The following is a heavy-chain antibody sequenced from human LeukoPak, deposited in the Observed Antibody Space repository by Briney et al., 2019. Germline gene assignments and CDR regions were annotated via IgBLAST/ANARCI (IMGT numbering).Heavy chain of an antibody. J-gene: IGHJ4*02. Sequence: PGGSLRLSCTASRFTFADYAMNWVRQAPGKGLEWVGFIRSNTYGGTTEYAASVKGRFTISRDDSKSIAYLQMNSLKTEDTAVYYCTRYRGYFDYWGPGTLVTVSS. CDR1: RFTFADYA. CDR2: IRSNTYGGTT. D-gene: IGHD3-10*01. CDR3: TRYRGYFDY. V-gene: IGHV3-49*04.